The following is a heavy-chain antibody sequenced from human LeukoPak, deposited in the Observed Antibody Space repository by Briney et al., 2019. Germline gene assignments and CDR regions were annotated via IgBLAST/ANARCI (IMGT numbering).Heavy chain of an antibody. D-gene: IGHD3-22*01. CDR1: GGSFSGYY. Sequence: SETLSLTCAVYGGSFSGYYWSWIRQPPGKGLEWIGEINHSGSTNYNPSLKSRVTISVDTSKNQFSLKLSSVTAADTAVYYCARRRITMIVVALDCWGQGTLVTVSS. V-gene: IGHV4-34*01. CDR3: ARRRITMIVVALDC. J-gene: IGHJ4*02. CDR2: INHSGST.